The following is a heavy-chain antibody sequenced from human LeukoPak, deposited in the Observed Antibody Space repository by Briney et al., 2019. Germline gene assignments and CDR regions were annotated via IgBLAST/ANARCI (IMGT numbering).Heavy chain of an antibody. D-gene: IGHD6-19*01. Sequence: SETLSLTCSVSVGSISSGSYYWSWIRQPAGKGLEWIVRIYTSGSTNYNPSLKSRVTISVDTSKNPFSLQLSSVTAADTAVYYCARDSYSSGWPLYYYYYYYMDVWGKGTTVTVSS. CDR2: IYTSGST. V-gene: IGHV4-61*02. CDR1: VGSISSGSYY. J-gene: IGHJ6*03. CDR3: ARDSYSSGWPLYYYYYYYMDV.